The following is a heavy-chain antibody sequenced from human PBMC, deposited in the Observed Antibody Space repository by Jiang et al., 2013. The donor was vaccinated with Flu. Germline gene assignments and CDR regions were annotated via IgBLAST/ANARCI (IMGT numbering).Heavy chain of an antibody. CDR1: GYTFSNYG. Sequence: GAEVKKPGTSVKVSCKASGYTFSNYGISWVRQAPGRGLEWMGWISAYSGDTNYAQKFQGRVTMTTDTSTSTTFMELRALRSDDSAVYYCARVMAAAAPNDAFDIWGQGTMVTVSS. V-gene: IGHV1-18*01. CDR3: ARVMAAAAPNDAFDI. CDR2: ISAYSGDT. J-gene: IGHJ3*02. D-gene: IGHD6-13*01.